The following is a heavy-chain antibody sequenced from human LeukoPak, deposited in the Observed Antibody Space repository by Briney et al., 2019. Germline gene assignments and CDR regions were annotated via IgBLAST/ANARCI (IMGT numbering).Heavy chain of an antibody. CDR3: ARPYYYDSRIDP. CDR2: IFYTGKT. J-gene: IGHJ5*02. CDR1: GGSVYTSDYY. Sequence: SETLSLTCTVSGGSVYTSDYYWGWVRQPPGKGPEWIGDIFYTGKTNYNPSLKSRVSISIDTSKNQFSLKLTSVTAADTAVYYCARPYYYDSRIDPWGQGILVTVSS. V-gene: IGHV4-39*07. D-gene: IGHD3-22*01.